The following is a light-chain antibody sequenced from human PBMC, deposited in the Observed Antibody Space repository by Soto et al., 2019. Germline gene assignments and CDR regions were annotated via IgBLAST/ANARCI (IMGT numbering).Light chain of an antibody. CDR3: QQYGTSPWT. CDR1: QSVRNNY. J-gene: IGKJ1*01. V-gene: IGKV3-20*01. Sequence: EIALTQSPGTLHLSPRERTTLSCRASQSVRNNYLAWYQQKPGQAPRLLIYAASGTATGIQDRFSGSGSGTDLYLSISRREREDFAVYHCQQYGTSPWTFGQGTKVEIK. CDR2: AAS.